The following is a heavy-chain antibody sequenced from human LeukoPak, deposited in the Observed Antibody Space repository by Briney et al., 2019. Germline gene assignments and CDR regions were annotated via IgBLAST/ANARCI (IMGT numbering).Heavy chain of an antibody. J-gene: IGHJ4*02. Sequence: GGSLRLSCAASGFTFSSYWMSWVRQAPGKGPEWVANIKQDGSDKYYVDSVKGRSTISRDNAKNSLYLQMNSLRAEDTAVYYCGRGVTSDYWGQGTLVTVSS. V-gene: IGHV3-7*03. CDR1: GFTFSSYW. CDR3: GRGVTSDY. CDR2: IKQDGSDK. D-gene: IGHD5-18*01.